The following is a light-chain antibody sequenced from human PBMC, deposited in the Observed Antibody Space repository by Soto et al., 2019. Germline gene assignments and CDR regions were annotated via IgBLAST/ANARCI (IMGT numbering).Light chain of an antibody. V-gene: IGKV3-20*01. J-gene: IGKJ4*01. Sequence: EIVLTQSPGTLSLSPGERATLSCRASESVSSSYLAWYQQKPGQAPSLLIYVASSRATGIPDRFSGSGSGTDFTLTISRLEPEDFAVYYCQQFSSYPLTFGGGTKVDIK. CDR2: VAS. CDR3: QQFSSYPLT. CDR1: ESVSSSY.